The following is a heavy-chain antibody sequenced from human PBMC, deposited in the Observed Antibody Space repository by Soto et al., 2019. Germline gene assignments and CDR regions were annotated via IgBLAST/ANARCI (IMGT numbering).Heavy chain of an antibody. Sequence: QVQLVQSGAEVKKPGASVKVSCKTTGYTFPSYHISWVRQAPGQGLEWMGWISAYNTNTNYAQKFQGRVTMTTDTLTSTAYMELRSLRSDDTAVYYCARDTPPTDYWGQGTLVTVSS. CDR2: ISAYNTNT. J-gene: IGHJ4*02. V-gene: IGHV1-18*01. CDR3: ARDTPPTDY. CDR1: GYTFPSYH.